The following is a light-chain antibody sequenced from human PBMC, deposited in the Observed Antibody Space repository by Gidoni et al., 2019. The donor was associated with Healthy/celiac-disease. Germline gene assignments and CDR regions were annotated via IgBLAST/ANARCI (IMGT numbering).Light chain of an antibody. CDR1: QSISSW. Sequence: DIQMTQSPCTLSASVGDRVTITCRASQSISSWLAWYQQKPGKAPKLLIYKASSLESGVPSRFSGSGSGTEFTLTISSLQPDDFATYYCQQYNRYWTFGQGTKVEIK. J-gene: IGKJ1*01. V-gene: IGKV1-5*03. CDR2: KAS. CDR3: QQYNRYWT.